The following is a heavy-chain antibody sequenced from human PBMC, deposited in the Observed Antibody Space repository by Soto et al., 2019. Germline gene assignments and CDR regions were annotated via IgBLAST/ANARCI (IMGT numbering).Heavy chain of an antibody. V-gene: IGHV4-59*08. CDR3: ARYYYGSGSYYNVSYYYYMDV. J-gene: IGHJ6*03. CDR1: GGSISSYY. CDR2: IYYSGST. D-gene: IGHD3-10*01. Sequence: TLSLTCTVSGGSISSYYWSWIRQPPGKGLEWIGYIYYSGSTNYNPSLKSRVTISVDTSKNQFSLKLSSVTAADTAVYYCARYYYGSGSYYNVSYYYYMDVWGKGTTVTVSS.